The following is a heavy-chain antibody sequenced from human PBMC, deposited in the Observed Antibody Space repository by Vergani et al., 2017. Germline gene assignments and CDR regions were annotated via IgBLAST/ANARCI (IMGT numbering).Heavy chain of an antibody. CDR1: GFTFSSYA. J-gene: IGHJ3*02. CDR3: AKDISVYYDSSGYYIVDAFDI. D-gene: IGHD3-22*01. V-gene: IGHV3-23*01. CDR2: ISGSGGST. Sequence: EVQLLESGGGLVQPGGSLRLSCAASGFTFSSYAMSWVRQAPGKGLEWVSAISGSGGSTYYADSVKGRFTISRDNSKNTLYLQTNSLRAEDTAVYYCAKDISVYYDSSGYYIVDAFDIWGQGTMVTVSS.